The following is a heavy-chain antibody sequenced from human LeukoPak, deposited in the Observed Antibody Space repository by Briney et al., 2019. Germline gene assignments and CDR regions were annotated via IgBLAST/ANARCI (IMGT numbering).Heavy chain of an antibody. Sequence: ASVKVSCKASGYTFTSYGISWVRQAPGQGLEWMGWISAYNGNTNYAQELQGRVTMTTDTSTSTAYMELRSLRSDDTAVYYCARERRGLWDILTGTYYYYYMDVWGKGNTVTVSS. J-gene: IGHJ6*03. D-gene: IGHD3-9*01. CDR2: ISAYNGNT. CDR3: ARERRGLWDILTGTYYYYYMDV. V-gene: IGHV1-18*01. CDR1: GYTFTSYG.